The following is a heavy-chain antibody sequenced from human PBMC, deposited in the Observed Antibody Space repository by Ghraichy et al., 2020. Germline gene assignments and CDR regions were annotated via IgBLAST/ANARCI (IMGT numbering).Heavy chain of an antibody. CDR3: ARDRWGFGASDM. Sequence: LSLTCAASGFPSSNFAMHWFRQAPGMGLEGLAIISYDGSSIYYTDSVKGRFTISRDNSRSSLYLHMDNLRSDDTALYYCARDRWGFGASDMWGPGTMVTVSS. CDR2: ISYDGSSI. V-gene: IGHV3-30*04. D-gene: IGHD3-3*01. J-gene: IGHJ3*02. CDR1: GFPSSNFA.